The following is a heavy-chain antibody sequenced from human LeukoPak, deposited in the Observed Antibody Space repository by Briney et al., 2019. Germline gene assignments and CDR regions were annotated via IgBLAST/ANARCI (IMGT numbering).Heavy chain of an antibody. Sequence: SETLSLTCTVSGGSISSYYWSWIRQPAGKGLEWIGRIYTSGSTNYNPSLKSRVTISVDTSKNQFSLKLSSVTAADTAVYYCARGWGYCSSTSCSQNGGDYWGQGTLVTVSS. D-gene: IGHD2-2*01. CDR3: ARGWGYCSSTSCSQNGGDY. V-gene: IGHV4-4*07. CDR2: IYTSGST. J-gene: IGHJ4*02. CDR1: GGSISSYY.